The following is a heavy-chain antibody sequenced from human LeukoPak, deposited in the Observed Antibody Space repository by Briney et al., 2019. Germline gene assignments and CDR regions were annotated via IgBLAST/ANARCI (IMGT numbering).Heavy chain of an antibody. J-gene: IGHJ5*02. CDR1: GGTFTSAT. Sequence: SVKVSCKASGGTFTSATISWVREGPGQGREWMGRIIPIPGIAKYAQKLQGTVTITAGKSPSTAYMELSSRRSETTAVYYSASSIYYDFWSGFSNWFEPWGQETLVSVSS. CDR2: IIPIPGIA. D-gene: IGHD3-3*01. CDR3: ASSIYYDFWSGFSNWFEP. V-gene: IGHV1-69*02.